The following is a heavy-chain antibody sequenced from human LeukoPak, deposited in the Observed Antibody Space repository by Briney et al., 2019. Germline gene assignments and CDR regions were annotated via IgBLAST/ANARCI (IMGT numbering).Heavy chain of an antibody. CDR2: ISDSGGNT. Sequence: PGGSLRLSCVASGFTFSNCAMSWVRQAPGEGLEWVATISDSGGNTHYSDSVKGRFTISSDNSKNTLHLQMNSLRAEDTAVYYCARGAPTSNYDFWSGYYTPYYYYGMDVWGQGTTVTVSS. CDR3: ARGAPTSNYDFWSGYYTPYYYYGMDV. CDR1: GFTFSNCA. D-gene: IGHD3-3*01. V-gene: IGHV3-23*01. J-gene: IGHJ6*02.